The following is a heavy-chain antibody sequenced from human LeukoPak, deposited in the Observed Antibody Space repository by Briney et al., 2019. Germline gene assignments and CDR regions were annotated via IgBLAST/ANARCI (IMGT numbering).Heavy chain of an antibody. V-gene: IGHV3-30*02. Sequence: GGSLRLSCAASGFTFSDYYMSWIRQAPGKGLEWVTFIQYDGSKKYYADSVKGRFTISRDNSKNMLYPQMNSLRTEDTAEYYCAKDWEAYCGGDCYSAFDYWGQGTLVTVSS. CDR3: AKDWEAYCGGDCYSAFDY. CDR2: IQYDGSKK. D-gene: IGHD2-21*01. J-gene: IGHJ4*02. CDR1: GFTFSDYY.